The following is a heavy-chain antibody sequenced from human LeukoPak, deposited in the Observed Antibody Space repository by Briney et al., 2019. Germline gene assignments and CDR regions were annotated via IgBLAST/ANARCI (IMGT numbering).Heavy chain of an antibody. CDR1: GFTFSDYA. V-gene: IGHV3-23*01. J-gene: IGHJ4*02. CDR2: ISGSGAST. CDR3: AKDQDYDYIWGSSRV. D-gene: IGHD3-16*02. Sequence: GGSLRLSSVVSGFTFSDYAMSWVRQAPGKGLEWVSAISGSGASTIYADSVRGRFTISRDNSKNTLYLQMDSLRAEDTAVYYCAKDQDYDYIWGSSRVWGQGTLVTVSS.